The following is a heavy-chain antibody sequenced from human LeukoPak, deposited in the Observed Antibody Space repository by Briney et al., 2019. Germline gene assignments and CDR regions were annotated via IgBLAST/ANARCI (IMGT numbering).Heavy chain of an antibody. Sequence: GGSLRLSCAASGFTFSGSAMHWVRQASGKGLEWVGRIRSKANSYATAYAASVKGRFTISRDDSKNTAYLQMNSLKTEDTAVYYCTRLVSVMDVWGKGTTVTISS. J-gene: IGHJ6*03. V-gene: IGHV3-73*01. CDR2: IRSKANSYAT. D-gene: IGHD2-8*01. CDR3: TRLVSVMDV. CDR1: GFTFSGSA.